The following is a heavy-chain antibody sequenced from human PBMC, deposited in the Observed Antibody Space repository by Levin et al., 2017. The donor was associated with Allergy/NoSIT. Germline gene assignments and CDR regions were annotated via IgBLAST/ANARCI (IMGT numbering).Heavy chain of an antibody. CDR1: GFTFGDYA. V-gene: IGHV3-49*03. CDR2: IRSKAYGGTT. D-gene: IGHD3-10*01. J-gene: IGHJ6*03. CDR3: TREGGYYGSGSYPSYYYYDYYMDV. Sequence: GESLKISCTASGFTFGDYAMSWFRQAPGKGLEWVGFIRSKAYGGTTEYAASVKGRFTISRDDSKSIAYLQMNSLKTEDTAVYYCTREGGYYGSGSYPSYYYYDYYMDVWGKGTTVTVSS.